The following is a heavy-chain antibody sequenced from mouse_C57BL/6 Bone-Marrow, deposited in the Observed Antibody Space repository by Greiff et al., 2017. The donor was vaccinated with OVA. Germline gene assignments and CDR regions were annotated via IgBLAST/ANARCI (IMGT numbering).Heavy chain of an antibody. CDR1: GYTFTDHT. CDR3: ARPSYSNYVYFDY. CDR2: IYPRDGST. J-gene: IGHJ2*01. V-gene: IGHV1-78*01. D-gene: IGHD2-5*01. Sequence: VQLQQSDAELVKPGASVKISCKVSGYTFTDHTIHWMKQRPEQGLEWIGYIYPRDGSTKYNEKFKGKATLTADKSSSTAYMQLNSLTSEDSAVYFWARPSYSNYVYFDYWGQGTTLTVSS.